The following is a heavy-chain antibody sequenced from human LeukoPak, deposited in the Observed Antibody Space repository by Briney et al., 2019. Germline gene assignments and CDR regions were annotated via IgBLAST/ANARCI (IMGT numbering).Heavy chain of an antibody. Sequence: GGSLRLSCAASGFNFTEYHMDWVRQAPGKGLEWVSRIRNKAQSFAVVYAASVQGRLPFSRDDSKTSLHLQRERLESDDTAVYFSVRPPCFDVGGISLDAFDVWGQGTLTVSS. CDR1: GFNFTEYH. D-gene: IGHD3-10*02. CDR3: VRPPCFDVGGISLDAFDV. CDR2: IRNKAQSFAV. V-gene: IGHV3-72*01. J-gene: IGHJ3*01.